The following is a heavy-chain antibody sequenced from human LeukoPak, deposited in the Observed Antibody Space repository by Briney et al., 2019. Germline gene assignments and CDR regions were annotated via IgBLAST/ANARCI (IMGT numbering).Heavy chain of an antibody. CDR3: AIANFFWSGYYQHNWFDP. V-gene: IGHV4-61*02. CDR2: IYTSGST. Sequence: SETLSLTCTVSGGSISSGSYYWSWIRQPAGKGLEWIGRIYTSGSTNYNPSLKSRVTISVDTAKNQFSLKLSSVTAPDTAVYYCAIANFFWSGYYQHNWFDPWGQGPLVTVSS. CDR1: GGSISSGSYY. D-gene: IGHD3-3*01. J-gene: IGHJ5*02.